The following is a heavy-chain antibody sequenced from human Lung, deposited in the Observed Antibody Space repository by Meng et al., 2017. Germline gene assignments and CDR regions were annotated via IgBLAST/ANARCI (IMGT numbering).Heavy chain of an antibody. CDR2: ISSSSKYI. CDR1: GFTRSDYT. J-gene: IGHJ4*02. CDR3: AREVGGSYHFDY. Sequence: EVQLVASGGGLVKPGGSLRLSWAASGFTRSDYTMNWGRQAPGKGLEWVASISSSSKYIDYAGSVKGRFTTSRDNAKNSLYLQMNSRRAEDTEVYYCAREVGGSYHFDYWGQGTLVTVSS. D-gene: IGHD1-26*01. V-gene: IGHV3-21*01.